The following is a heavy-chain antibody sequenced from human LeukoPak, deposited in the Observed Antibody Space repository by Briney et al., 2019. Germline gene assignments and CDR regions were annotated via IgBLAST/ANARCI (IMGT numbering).Heavy chain of an antibody. CDR1: GGSISSYH. Sequence: KPSETLSLTCTVSGGSISSYHWSWIRQPPGKGLEWIGYIYYSGSTNYNPSLKSRVTISVDTSKNQFSLKLSSVTAADTAVYYCARRRIAVAGTNYYYYMDVWGKGTTVTVSS. J-gene: IGHJ6*03. D-gene: IGHD6-19*01. CDR2: IYYSGST. CDR3: ARRRIAVAGTNYYYYMDV. V-gene: IGHV4-59*01.